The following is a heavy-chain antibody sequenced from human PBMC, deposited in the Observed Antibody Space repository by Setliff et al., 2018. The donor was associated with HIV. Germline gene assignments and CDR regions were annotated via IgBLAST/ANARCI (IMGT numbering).Heavy chain of an antibody. J-gene: IGHJ4*02. Sequence: SETLSLTCAVYGGSFNDYSWTWIRQAPGKGLEWIGETPHNGESSYNTSLTSRVTISVDTSKRQFSLKLTSVTAADTAVYYCARSGYCVGTDCYRGPLDYWGQGVLVTV. CDR2: TPHNGES. V-gene: IGHV4-34*01. CDR1: GGSFNDYS. CDR3: ARSGYCVGTDCYRGPLDY. D-gene: IGHD2-21*01.